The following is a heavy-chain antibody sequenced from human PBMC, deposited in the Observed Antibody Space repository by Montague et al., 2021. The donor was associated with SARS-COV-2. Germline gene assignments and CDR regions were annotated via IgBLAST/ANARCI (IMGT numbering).Heavy chain of an antibody. CDR2: ISYDGSNK. V-gene: IGHV3-30-3*01. CDR3: ASELELRGFDY. Sequence: SLRLSCAASGFTFSSYAMHWVRQAPGKGLEWVAVISYDGSNKYYADSVKGRFTISRDNSKNTLYLQMNSLRAEDTAVYYCASELELRGFDYWGQGTLVTVS. CDR1: GFTFSSYA. D-gene: IGHD1-7*01. J-gene: IGHJ4*02.